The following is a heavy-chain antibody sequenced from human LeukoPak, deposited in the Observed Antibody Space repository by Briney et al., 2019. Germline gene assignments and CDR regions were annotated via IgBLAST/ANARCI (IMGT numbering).Heavy chain of an antibody. CDR3: ARDRGSSSSWFDP. V-gene: IGHV1-69*04. J-gene: IGHJ5*02. D-gene: IGHD6-13*01. CDR1: GGTFSSYA. CDR2: IIPILGIA. Sequence: ASVKVSCKASGGTFSSYAISWVRQAPGQGLEWMGRIIPILGIANYAQKFQGRVTITADKSTSTAYMELSSLRSDDTAVYYCARDRGSSSSWFDPWGQGTLVTVSS.